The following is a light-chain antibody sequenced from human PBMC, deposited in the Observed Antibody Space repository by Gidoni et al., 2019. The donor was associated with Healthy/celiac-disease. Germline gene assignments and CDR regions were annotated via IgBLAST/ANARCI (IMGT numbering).Light chain of an antibody. J-gene: IGLJ1*01. V-gene: IGLV7-46*01. CDR3: LLYYSGARV. Sequence: QALVPQAPSLTVSPGWTVTLTCVSSTGAVTSGHYPYLFQQKPGQAPRTLIYDTSNKHSWTPARFSGSLLGGKAALTLSGAQPEDEAEYYCLLYYSGARVFGTGTKVTVL. CDR1: TGAVTSGHY. CDR2: DTS.